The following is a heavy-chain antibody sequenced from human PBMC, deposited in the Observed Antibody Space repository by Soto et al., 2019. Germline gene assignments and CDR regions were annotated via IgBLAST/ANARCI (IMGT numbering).Heavy chain of an antibody. D-gene: IGHD3-9*01. CDR3: AREYDILNWFDP. V-gene: IGHV3-48*01. J-gene: IGHJ5*02. CDR2: ISSSSGTI. Sequence: GGSLRLPCAASGFTFSSYSMNWVRQAPGKGLEWVSYISSSSGTIYYADSVKGRFTISRDNAKNSLYLQMNSLRAEDTAVYYCAREYDILNWFDPWGQGTLVTVSS. CDR1: GFTFSSYS.